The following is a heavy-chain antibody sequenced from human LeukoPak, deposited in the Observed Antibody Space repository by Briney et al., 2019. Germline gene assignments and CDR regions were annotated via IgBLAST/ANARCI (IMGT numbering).Heavy chain of an antibody. D-gene: IGHD5-24*01. Sequence: GGSLRLSCAASGFTFSSYAMHWVRQAPGKGLEWVAVISYDGSNKYYADSVKGRFTISRDNSKNTLYLQMNSLGAEDTAVYYCARAGRRDGYNGLFDYWGQGTLVTVSS. J-gene: IGHJ4*02. CDR3: ARAGRRDGYNGLFDY. CDR1: GFTFSSYA. CDR2: ISYDGSNK. V-gene: IGHV3-30-3*01.